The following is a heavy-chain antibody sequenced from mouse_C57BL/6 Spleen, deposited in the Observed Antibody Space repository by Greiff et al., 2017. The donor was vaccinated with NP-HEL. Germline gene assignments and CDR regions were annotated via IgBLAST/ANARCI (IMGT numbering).Heavy chain of an antibody. V-gene: IGHV5-4*01. CDR2: ISDGGSYT. CDR1: GFTFSSYA. D-gene: IGHD4-1*01. J-gene: IGHJ2*01. CDR3: ARDTGGNFDY. Sequence: EVQLVESGGGLVKPGGSLKLSCAASGFTFSSYAMSWVRQTPEKRLEWVATISDGGSYTYYPDNVKGRFTISRDNAKNNLYLQMSHLKSEDTAMYYCARDTGGNFDYWGQGTTLTVSS.